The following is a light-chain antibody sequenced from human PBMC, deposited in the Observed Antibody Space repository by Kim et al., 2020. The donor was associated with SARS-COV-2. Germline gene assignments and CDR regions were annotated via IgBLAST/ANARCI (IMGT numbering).Light chain of an antibody. CDR3: GAWDSSLSAGV. V-gene: IGLV1-51*01. CDR2: DDH. Sequence: GQKVTISCSESNAIFGNNYVAWYQQLPGTAPKLLIYDDHKRPSGIPDRFSGSKSGTSATLGITELQTGDEADYYCGAWDSSLSAGVFGGGTKLTVL. J-gene: IGLJ3*02. CDR1: NAIFGNNY.